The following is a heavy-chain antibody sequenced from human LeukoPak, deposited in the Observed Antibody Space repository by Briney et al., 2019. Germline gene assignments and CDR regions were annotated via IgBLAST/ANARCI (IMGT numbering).Heavy chain of an antibody. J-gene: IGHJ4*02. V-gene: IGHV4-59*08. CDR1: GGSISSYY. Sequence: TSETLSLTCTVSGGSISSYYWSWIRQPPGKGLEWIGYIYYSGSTNYNPSLKSRVTISVDTSKNQFSLKLSSVTAADTAVYYCASLYSSGWYGLFDYWGQGTLVTVSS. CDR2: IYYSGST. CDR3: ASLYSSGWYGLFDY. D-gene: IGHD6-19*01.